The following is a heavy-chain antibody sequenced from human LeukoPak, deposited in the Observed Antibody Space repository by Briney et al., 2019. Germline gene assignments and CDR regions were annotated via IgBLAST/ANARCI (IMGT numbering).Heavy chain of an antibody. CDR2: IKHDGTEK. CDR3: VRGGGFYGSRSYYPPDAFDV. V-gene: IGHV3-7*01. J-gene: IGHJ3*01. D-gene: IGHD3-10*01. CDR1: GFTFSNFW. Sequence: GGSLRLSCAASGFTFSNFWMNWVRQAPGKGLEWVANIKHDGTEKDYMDSVKGRFTISRDSAKNSLYLQMKNLRAEDTAVYYCVRGGGFYGSRSYYPPDAFDVWGQGTLVTVSS.